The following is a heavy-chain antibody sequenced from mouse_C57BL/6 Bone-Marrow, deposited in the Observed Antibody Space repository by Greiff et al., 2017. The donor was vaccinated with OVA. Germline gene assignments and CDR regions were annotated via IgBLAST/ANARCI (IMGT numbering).Heavy chain of an antibody. Sequence: QVQLQQSGAELARPGASVKMSCKASGYTFTSYTMHWVKQRPGQGLEWIGYINPSSGYTKYNQKFKDKATLTADKSSSTAYMQLSSLTSEDSAVYYCARLSLYSNYPYYYAMDYWGQGTSVTVSS. CDR3: ARLSLYSNYPYYYAMDY. V-gene: IGHV1-4*01. CDR2: INPSSGYT. J-gene: IGHJ4*01. D-gene: IGHD2-5*01. CDR1: GYTFTSYT.